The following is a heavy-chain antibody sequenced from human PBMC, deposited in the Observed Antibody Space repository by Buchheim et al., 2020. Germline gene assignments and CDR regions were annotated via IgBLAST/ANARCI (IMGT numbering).Heavy chain of an antibody. V-gene: IGHV4-59*01. D-gene: IGHD2-2*01. CDR1: GGSISRYY. CDR3: ARGRVVFRAFDI. CDR2: IYYSGST. Sequence: QVQLQESGPGLVKPSETLTLTCTVSGGSISRYYWRWIRQPPGKGLEWIGYIYYSGSTNYNPSLKSRVTISVDTSKNQFSLKLSSVTAADTAVYYCARGRVVFRAFDIWGQGT. J-gene: IGHJ3*02.